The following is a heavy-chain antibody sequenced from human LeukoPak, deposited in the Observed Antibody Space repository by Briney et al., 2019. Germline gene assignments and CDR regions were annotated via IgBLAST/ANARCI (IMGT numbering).Heavy chain of an antibody. CDR2: IHYSGST. D-gene: IGHD2-15*01. Sequence: PSETLSLTCTVSGASINNNFHWSWIRQPPGKGLEWLGCIHYSGSTNYNPSLMSRVTISRDTSKNQFSLKLNSVTAADTAVYYCARGRVVGADWGQGTLVTVPS. CDR1: GASINNNFH. V-gene: IGHV4-59*01. CDR3: ARGRVVGAD. J-gene: IGHJ4*02.